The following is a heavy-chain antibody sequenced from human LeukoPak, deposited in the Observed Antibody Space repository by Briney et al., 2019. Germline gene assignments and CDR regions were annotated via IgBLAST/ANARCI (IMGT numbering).Heavy chain of an antibody. Sequence: GGSLRLSCAASGFTFSSYWMNWVRHAPGKGLVWVSHINNDGSTTTYADSVKGRFTISRDNAKNTLFLEVNSLRVEDTAVYYCARDRGYSFDYWGRGALVTVSS. CDR1: GFTFSSYW. CDR2: INNDGSTT. V-gene: IGHV3-74*01. J-gene: IGHJ4*02. CDR3: ARDRGYSFDY. D-gene: IGHD3-22*01.